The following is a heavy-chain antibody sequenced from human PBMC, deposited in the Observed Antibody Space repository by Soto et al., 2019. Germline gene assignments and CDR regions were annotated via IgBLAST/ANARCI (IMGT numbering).Heavy chain of an antibody. V-gene: IGHV3-23*01. CDR2: LSGSGTST. CDR1: GFSFVNYA. D-gene: IGHD6-19*01. J-gene: IGHJ4*02. CDR3: AKATTNGGWFNPFDS. Sequence: GGSLRLSCAASGFSFVNYAMNWVRQAPEKGLEWVSGLSGSGTSTYYADSVKGRFTISRDSSRDTLFLQMNSLTADDTAVYYCAKATTNGGWFNPFDSWGQGALVTVSS.